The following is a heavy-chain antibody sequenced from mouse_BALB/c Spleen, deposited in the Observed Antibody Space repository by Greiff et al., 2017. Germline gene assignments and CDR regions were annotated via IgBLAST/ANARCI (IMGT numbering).Heavy chain of an antibody. CDR2: ISSGSSTI. CDR1: GFTFSSFG. V-gene: IGHV5-17*02. J-gene: IGHJ4*01. D-gene: IGHD1-1*01. Sequence: EVKLMESGGGLVQPGGSRKLSCAASGFTFSSFGMHWVRQAPEKGLEWVAYISSGSSTIYYADTVKGRFTISRDNPKNPLFLQMNSLRSEDTAMYICARDYGSIYDISYAMDYWGQGTSVTVSA. CDR3: ARDYGSIYDISYAMDY.